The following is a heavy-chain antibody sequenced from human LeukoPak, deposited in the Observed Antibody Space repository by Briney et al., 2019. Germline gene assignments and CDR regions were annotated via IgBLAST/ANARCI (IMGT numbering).Heavy chain of an antibody. D-gene: IGHD3-3*01. Sequence: GASVKVSCKASGYAFTGYYMHWVRQAPGQGLEWMGWINPNSGGTNYAQKFQGWVTMTRDTSISTAYMELSRLRSDDTAVYYCARGFFPAYYFDYWGQGTLVTVSS. CDR2: INPNSGGT. CDR3: ARGFFPAYYFDY. V-gene: IGHV1-2*04. CDR1: GYAFTGYY. J-gene: IGHJ4*02.